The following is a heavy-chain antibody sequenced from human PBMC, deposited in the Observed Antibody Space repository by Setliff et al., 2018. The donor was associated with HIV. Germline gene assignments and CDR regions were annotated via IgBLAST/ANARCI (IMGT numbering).Heavy chain of an antibody. D-gene: IGHD2-2*01. CDR2: INHNKSS. J-gene: IGHJ4*02. CDR1: GGSVRSDDYY. V-gene: IGHV4-39*01. CDR3: ARQKKSSSWSPNDY. Sequence: ASETLSLTCTVFGGSVRSDDYYWSWIRQPPGKGLEWIGEINHNKSSDYNPSLKSRVTMSVDTSKNQFSLKVKSVTAADMAVYYCARQKKSSSWSPNDYWGQGTLVTVSS.